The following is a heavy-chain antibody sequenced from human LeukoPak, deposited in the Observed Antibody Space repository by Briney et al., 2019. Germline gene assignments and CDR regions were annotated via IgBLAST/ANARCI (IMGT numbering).Heavy chain of an antibody. Sequence: SETLSLTCTVFGGSISGYYWSWLRQSPEKGLEWIGYIYHSGFTHYNPSLRSRVTISVDLSRNQFSLQLTSATAADTAMYYCARDQRCSRFDGGCDQWFYDIWGRGTLVTVSS. CDR1: GGSISGYY. CDR3: ARDQRCSRFDGGCDQWFYDI. J-gene: IGHJ2*01. D-gene: IGHD3-10*02. V-gene: IGHV4-59*01. CDR2: IYHSGFT.